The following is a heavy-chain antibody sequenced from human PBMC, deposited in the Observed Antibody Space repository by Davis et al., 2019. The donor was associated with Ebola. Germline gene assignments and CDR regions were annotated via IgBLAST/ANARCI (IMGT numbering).Heavy chain of an antibody. V-gene: IGHV3-9*01. CDR1: GFTFDDYA. CDR2: ISWNSGNI. J-gene: IGHJ4*02. D-gene: IGHD5-18*01. CDR3: ARRGLGRGYPHY. Sequence: GGSLRLSCAASGFTFDDYAMHWVRQAPGKGLEWVSGISWNSGNIGYADSVKGRFTISRDNAKNSLYLQMNSLRVEDTAVYYCARRGLGRGYPHYWGQGTLVTVSS.